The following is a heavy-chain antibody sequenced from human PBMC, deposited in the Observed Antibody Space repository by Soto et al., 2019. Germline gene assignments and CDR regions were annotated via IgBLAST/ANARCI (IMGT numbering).Heavy chain of an antibody. CDR3: ARDQWTLDHSRGWYGD. J-gene: IGHJ4*02. V-gene: IGHV1-18*04. Sequence: QVQLVQAGGEVKKPGASVKVSCKASGYSFISYGIIWVRQAPGQGPEWMGWISGYNGNTKYAHKLQGRVTMTTNTSTSTAYMELRSLRSDDTAVYYCARDQWTLDHSRGWYGDWGQGTLVTVSS. CDR2: ISGYNGNT. CDR1: GYSFISYG. D-gene: IGHD6-19*01.